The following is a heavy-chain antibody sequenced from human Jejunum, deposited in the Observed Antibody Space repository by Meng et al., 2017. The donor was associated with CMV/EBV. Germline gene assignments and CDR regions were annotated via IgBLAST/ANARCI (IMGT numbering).Heavy chain of an antibody. CDR2: ISAYNGNT. D-gene: IGHD1-14*01. V-gene: IGHV1-18*01. CDR1: GYIFNNYG. J-gene: IGHJ5*02. CDR3: ARDLPGGTKGTWLDL. Sequence: QVQVVHLETVVKKPGAPCKFSGKASGYIFNNYGVSWVRQAPGQGPEWMGWISAYNGNTNYAQNFQGRFTMTTDTSTSTAYMELRSLRSDDTAVYYCARDLPGGTKGTWLDLWGQGTLVTVSS.